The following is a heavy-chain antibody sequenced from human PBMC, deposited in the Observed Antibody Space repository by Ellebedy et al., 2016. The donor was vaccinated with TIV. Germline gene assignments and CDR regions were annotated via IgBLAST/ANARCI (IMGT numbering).Heavy chain of an antibody. CDR3: ARELSVDYAIDY. CDR2: IWYDGSNK. J-gene: IGHJ4*02. D-gene: IGHD4-17*01. Sequence: PGGSLRLSCAASGFTFSSYGMHWVRQAPGKGLEWVAVIWYDGSNKYYADSVKGRFTISRDNSKNTLYLQMNSLRAEDTAVYYCARELSVDYAIDYWGQGTLVTVSS. V-gene: IGHV3-33*01. CDR1: GFTFSSYG.